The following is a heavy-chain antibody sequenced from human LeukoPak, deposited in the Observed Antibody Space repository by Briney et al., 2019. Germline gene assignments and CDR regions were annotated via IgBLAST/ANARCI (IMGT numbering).Heavy chain of an antibody. J-gene: IGHJ4*02. CDR1: GFTFSTYE. CDR3: ARDWFSGTNYKPLFDY. Sequence: PGGSLRLSCAASGFTFSTYEMNWVRQAPGKGLEWVSFISSSGTIKYYADSLRGRFTISRDNATNSLYLQVNNLRVEDTAVYYCARDWFSGTNYKPLFDYWGQGTLVTVSS. D-gene: IGHD3-10*01. V-gene: IGHV3-48*03. CDR2: ISSSGTIK.